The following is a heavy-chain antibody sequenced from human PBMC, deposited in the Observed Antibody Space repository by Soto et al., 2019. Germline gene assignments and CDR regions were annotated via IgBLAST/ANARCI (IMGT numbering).Heavy chain of an antibody. CDR1: GGSISSGGYY. V-gene: IGHV4-31*03. CDR2: IYYSGST. CDR3: ARVSGSYYYGMDV. D-gene: IGHD1-26*01. J-gene: IGHJ6*02. Sequence: SETLSLTCTVSGGSISSGGYYWTWIRQPPGKGLEWIGYIYYSGSTYYNPSLKSRVTISVDKSKNQFSLKLSSVTAADTAVYYCARVSGSYYYGMDVWGQGTTVTVSS.